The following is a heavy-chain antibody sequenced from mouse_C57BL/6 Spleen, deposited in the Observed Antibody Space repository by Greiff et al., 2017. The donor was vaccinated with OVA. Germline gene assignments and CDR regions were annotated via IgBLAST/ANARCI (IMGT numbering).Heavy chain of an antibody. V-gene: IGHV3-6*01. CDR2: ISYEGSN. CDR1: GYSITSGYY. J-gene: IGHJ3*01. CDR3: ARERLGRGAY. Sequence: EVQLQESGPGLVKPSQSLSLTCSVTGYSITSGYYWYWIRQFPGNKLEWLGYISYEGSNNYNPSLKNRISITRDTSKNQFFLRLNSVTTEDTATYYCARERLGRGAYWGQGTLVTVSA. D-gene: IGHD4-1*01.